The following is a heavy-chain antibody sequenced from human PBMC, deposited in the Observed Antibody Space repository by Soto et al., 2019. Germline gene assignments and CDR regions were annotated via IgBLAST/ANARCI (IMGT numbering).Heavy chain of an antibody. V-gene: IGHV3-23*01. D-gene: IGHD1-26*01. J-gene: IGHJ6*01. CDR2: ISGSGGST. Sequence: PGGSLRLSCAASGFTFSSYAMSWVRQAPGKGLEWVSAISGSGGSTYYADSVKGRFTISRDNSKNTLYLQMDSLIAEDTAVYNCARDFTVGAIYSGTYYYGMDVWGRGTTVTVSS. CDR1: GFTFSSYA. CDR3: ARDFTVGAIYSGTYYYGMDV.